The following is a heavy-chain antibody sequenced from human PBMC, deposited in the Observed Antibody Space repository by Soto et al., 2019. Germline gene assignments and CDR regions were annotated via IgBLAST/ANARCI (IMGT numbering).Heavy chain of an antibody. CDR2: FYSGGST. Sequence: GGSLRLSCAASGFTVSSNHMSWVRLAPGKGLEWVSVFYSGGSTYYADSVKGRFSISRDNSKNTLYLQMNSLRAEDTALYYCAREGAAMPVAGVFDYWGQGTLVTVSS. J-gene: IGHJ4*02. CDR3: AREGAAMPVAGVFDY. CDR1: GFTVSSNH. V-gene: IGHV3-66*01. D-gene: IGHD6-19*01.